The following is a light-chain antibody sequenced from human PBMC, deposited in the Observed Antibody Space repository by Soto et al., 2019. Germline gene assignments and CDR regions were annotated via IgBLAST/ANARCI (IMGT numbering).Light chain of an antibody. V-gene: IGLV1-44*01. CDR2: NND. CDR3: LVWDDSLNAWV. CDR1: SSNIGSDV. Sequence: QSVLTQPPSASGTPGQRVTVSCSGSSSNIGSDVVNWYQQLPGTAPKLLIFNNDQRPSGVPDRFSGSKSVTSASLAISGLQSEDEADYYCLVWDDSLNAWVFGGGTKLTVL. J-gene: IGLJ3*02.